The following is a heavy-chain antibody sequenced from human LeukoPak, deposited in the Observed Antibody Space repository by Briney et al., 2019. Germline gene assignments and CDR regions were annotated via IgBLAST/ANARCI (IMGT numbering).Heavy chain of an antibody. D-gene: IGHD3-3*01. V-gene: IGHV3-48*01. Sequence: GGSLRLSCSASGFTFTTYGMNWVRQAPGKGLEWVSYISSSSSTIYYADSVKGRFTISRDNAKNSLYLQMNSLRAEDTAVYYCARDPRRITIFGVVITRATDYYMDVWGKGTTVTVSS. CDR1: GFTFTTYG. J-gene: IGHJ6*03. CDR3: ARDPRRITIFGVVITRATDYYMDV. CDR2: ISSSSSTI.